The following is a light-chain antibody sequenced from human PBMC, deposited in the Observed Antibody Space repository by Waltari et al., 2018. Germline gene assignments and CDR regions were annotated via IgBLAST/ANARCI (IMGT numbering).Light chain of an antibody. CDR2: ETY. CDR1: QSVCKY. V-gene: IGKV3-20*01. J-gene: IGKJ1*01. CDR3: QKYESLPAT. Sequence: EIVLTQSPGTLSLSPGARATLSCRASQSVCKYLAWYQQNPGQAPRLRSYETYRRATGTPDRFSGSGSGTDFSLTISRLEPEDFAVYYCQKYESLPATFGQGTKVEIK.